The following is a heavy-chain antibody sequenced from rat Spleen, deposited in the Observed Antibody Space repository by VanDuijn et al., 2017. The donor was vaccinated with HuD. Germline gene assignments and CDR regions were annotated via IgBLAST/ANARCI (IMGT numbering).Heavy chain of an antibody. CDR3: ARGSDWYFDF. J-gene: IGHJ1*01. CDR1: GFTYSNYV. V-gene: IGHV5-25*01. CDR2: ISTGGGNT. D-gene: IGHD5-1*01. Sequence: EVQLVESGGGLVQPGRSMKLSCAASGFTYSNYVMAWVRQAPTKGLEWVASISTGGGNTYYRDSVKGRFTISRDNAKNTLYLQMDSLRSEDTATYYCARGSDWYFDFWGPGTMVTVSS.